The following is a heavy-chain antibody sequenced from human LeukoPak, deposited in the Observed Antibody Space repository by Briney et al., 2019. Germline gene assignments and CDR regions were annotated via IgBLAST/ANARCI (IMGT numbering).Heavy chain of an antibody. CDR1: GFTFSSYG. V-gene: IGHV3-30*18. CDR2: ISYDGSNK. D-gene: IGHD3-22*01. Sequence: GGSLRLSCAASGFTFSSYGMHWVRQAPGKGLEWVAVISYDGSNKYYADSVKGRFTISRDNSKNTLYLQMNSLRAEDTAVYYRAKTNYYDSSGSFFDYWGQGTLVTVSS. CDR3: AKTNYYDSSGSFFDY. J-gene: IGHJ4*02.